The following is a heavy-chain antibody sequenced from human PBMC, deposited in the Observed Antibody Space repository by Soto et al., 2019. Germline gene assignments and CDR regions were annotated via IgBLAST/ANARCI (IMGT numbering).Heavy chain of an antibody. J-gene: IGHJ3*02. V-gene: IGHV1-3*01. CDR1: GYTFTSYG. Sequence: GASVKVSCQASGYTFTSYGMHWGRQAPGQKLEGVGWINAGNGNTKYSQKFQGRVTITRDTSASTAYMELSSLRSEDTAVYYCAREPEYYDFWSGYYRPYAFDIWGQGTMVTVSS. CDR2: INAGNGNT. CDR3: AREPEYYDFWSGYYRPYAFDI. D-gene: IGHD3-3*01.